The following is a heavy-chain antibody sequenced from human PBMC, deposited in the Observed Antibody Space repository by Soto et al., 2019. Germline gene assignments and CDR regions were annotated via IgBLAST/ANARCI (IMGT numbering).Heavy chain of an antibody. Sequence: ASVKVSCKASGYTFTSYDINWVRQATGQGLEWMGWMSPNSGNTGYAQKFQGRVTMTKNTSISTAYMELSSLRSEDTAVYYCARASGSSYWFDPWGQGTLVTVSS. D-gene: IGHD1-26*01. CDR2: MSPNSGNT. J-gene: IGHJ5*02. CDR3: ARASGSSYWFDP. V-gene: IGHV1-8*01. CDR1: GYTFTSYD.